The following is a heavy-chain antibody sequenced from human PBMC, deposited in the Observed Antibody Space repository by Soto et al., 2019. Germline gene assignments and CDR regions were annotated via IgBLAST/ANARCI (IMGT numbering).Heavy chain of an antibody. CDR1: GYTFTSYD. CDR2: MNPNSANT. D-gene: IGHD4-17*01. J-gene: IGHJ4*02. CDR3: ARGVRSHY. Sequence: QVQMVQSGAEVRKPGASVKVSCKVSGYTFTSYDIDWVRQAPGQGLEWMGWMNPNSANTGYAQKFQGRVSMTRNTSISTAYLELNSLTSEDTAVYYCARGVRSHYWGQGTLVTVSS. V-gene: IGHV1-8*01.